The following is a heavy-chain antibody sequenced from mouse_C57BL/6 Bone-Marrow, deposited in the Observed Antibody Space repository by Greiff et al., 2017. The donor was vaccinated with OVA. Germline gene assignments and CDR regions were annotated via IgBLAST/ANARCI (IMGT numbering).Heavy chain of an antibody. V-gene: IGHV1-5*01. J-gene: IGHJ3*01. CDR3: TTYSNRFAY. Sequence: EVQLQQSGTVLARPGASVKMSCKTSGYTFTSYWMHWVNQRPGQGLEWIGAIYPGNSDTSYNQKFKGKAQLTAVTSASTGDMELSSLTKEDSAVYDCTTYSNRFAYWGQGTLVTVSA. CDR1: GYTFTSYW. CDR2: IYPGNSDT. D-gene: IGHD2-5*01.